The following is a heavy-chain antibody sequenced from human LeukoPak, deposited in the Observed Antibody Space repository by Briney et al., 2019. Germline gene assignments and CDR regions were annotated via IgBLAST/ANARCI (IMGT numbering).Heavy chain of an antibody. D-gene: IGHD1-26*01. CDR1: GASMSTYY. CDR2: IYHSGST. CDR3: ARVRSSGSSFHLFDY. Sequence: SETLSLTCTVSGASMSTYYWSWIRQPPGKGLEWIAYIYHSGSTNYNPSLKSRVTMSVDTSKNQFSLKLSSVTAADTAVYYCARVRSSGSSFHLFDYWGQGTLVTVSS. J-gene: IGHJ4*02. V-gene: IGHV4-59*12.